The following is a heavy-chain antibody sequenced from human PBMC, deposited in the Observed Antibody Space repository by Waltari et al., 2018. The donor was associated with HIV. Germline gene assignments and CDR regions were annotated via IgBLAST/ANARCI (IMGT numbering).Heavy chain of an antibody. CDR3: ARDRGYSSTHYGMDV. CDR1: GFTFSSYS. J-gene: IGHJ6*02. Sequence: EVQLVESGGGLVQPGGSLRLSCAVSGFTFSSYSMNWVRQAPGKGREWVSYSRSSSSTTYYADSVKGRFTISRDNAKNSLYLQMNSLRAEDTAVYYCARDRGYSSTHYGMDVWGQGTTVTVSS. CDR2: SRSSSSTT. V-gene: IGHV3-48*01. D-gene: IGHD6-13*01.